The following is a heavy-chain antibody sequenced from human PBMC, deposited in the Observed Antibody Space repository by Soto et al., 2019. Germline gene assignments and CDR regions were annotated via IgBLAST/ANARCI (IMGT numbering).Heavy chain of an antibody. CDR1: GGSISSYY. V-gene: IGHV4-4*07. CDR2: IYTSGST. D-gene: IGHD6-6*01. Sequence: PSETLSLTCTVSGGSISSYYWNWIRQPAGKGLEWIGHIYTSGSTNYNPSLKSRVTMSVDTSKNQFSLKLSSVTAADTAVYYCARGIGYSTSGYYYYGLDVWGQGTTVTVS. J-gene: IGHJ6*02. CDR3: ARGIGYSTSGYYYYGLDV.